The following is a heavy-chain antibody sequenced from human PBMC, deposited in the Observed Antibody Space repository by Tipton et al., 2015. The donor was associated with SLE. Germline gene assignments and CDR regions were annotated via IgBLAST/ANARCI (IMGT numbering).Heavy chain of an antibody. CDR3: ARDESLLPCGY. Sequence: QSGPEVKKPGTSVKVSCKASGYRFKDYGITWVRQAPGHVLEWMGWISGDLSNTNYPQKFQGRVTMTIDPSTSTTYMELRSLTSDDTAVYYCARDESLLPCGYWGQGTLVTVSA. CDR1: GYRFKDYG. CDR2: ISGDLSNT. D-gene: IGHD2-21*01. J-gene: IGHJ4*02. V-gene: IGHV1-18*04.